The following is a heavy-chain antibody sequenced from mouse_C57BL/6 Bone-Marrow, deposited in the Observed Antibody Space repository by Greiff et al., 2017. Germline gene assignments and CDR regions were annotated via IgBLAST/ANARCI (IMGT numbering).Heavy chain of an antibody. CDR3: ARKLIFYAMDY. CDR1: GYTFTSYW. CDR2: IYPGSGST. V-gene: IGHV1-55*01. Sequence: QVQLQQPGAELVKPGASVKMSCKASGYTFTSYWITWVKQRPGQGLEWIGDIYPGSGSTNYNEKFKSKATLTVDTSSSTAYIQLSSLTSEDSAVYYCARKLIFYAMDYWGQGTSVTVSS. J-gene: IGHJ4*01.